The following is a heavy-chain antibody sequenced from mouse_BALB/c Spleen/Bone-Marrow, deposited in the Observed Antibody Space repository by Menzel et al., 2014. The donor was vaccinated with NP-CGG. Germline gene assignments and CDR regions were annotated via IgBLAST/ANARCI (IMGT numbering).Heavy chain of an antibody. CDR1: GHSITSGYY. V-gene: IGHV3-6*02. J-gene: IGHJ2*01. CDR2: ISYDGSN. D-gene: IGHD2-3*01. CDR3: ARGPYDGSLFDY. Sequence: ESGPGLVKPSQSLSLTCSATGHSITSGYYWNWIRQFPGNKLEWMGYISYDGSNNYNPSLKNRISITRDTSKNQFFLKLNSVTPEDTATYYCARGPYDGSLFDYWGQGTTLTVSS.